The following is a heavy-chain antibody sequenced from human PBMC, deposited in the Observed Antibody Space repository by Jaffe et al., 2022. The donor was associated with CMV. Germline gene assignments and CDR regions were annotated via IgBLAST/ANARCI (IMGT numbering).Heavy chain of an antibody. CDR1: GYTFTGYY. CDR2: INPNSGGT. V-gene: IGHV1-2*02. CDR3: ARDIHRSLYCSGGSCPLR. D-gene: IGHD2-15*01. J-gene: IGHJ4*02. Sequence: QVQLVQSGAEVKKPGASVKVSCKASGYTFTGYYMHWVRQAPGQGLEWMGWINPNSGGTNYAQKFQGRVTMTRDTSISTAYMELSRLRSDDTAVYYCARDIHRSLYCSGGSCPLRWGQGTLVTVSS.